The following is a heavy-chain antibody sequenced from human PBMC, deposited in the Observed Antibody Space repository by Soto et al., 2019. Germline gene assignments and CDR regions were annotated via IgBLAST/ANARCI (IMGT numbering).Heavy chain of an antibody. CDR3: ARGASGSSGWNGFDY. V-gene: IGHV3-33*01. CDR2: IWYDGSNK. D-gene: IGHD6-19*01. J-gene: IGHJ4*02. CDR1: GFTFSSYG. Sequence: QVQLVESGGGVVQPGRSLRLSCAASGFTFSSYGMHWVRQAPGKGLEWVAVIWYDGSNKYYADSVKGRFTISRDNSKNTLYLQMNSLRAEDTAVYYCARGASGSSGWNGFDYWGQGTLVTVSS.